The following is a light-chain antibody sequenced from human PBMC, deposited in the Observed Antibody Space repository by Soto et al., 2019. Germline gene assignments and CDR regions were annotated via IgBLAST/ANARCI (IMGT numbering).Light chain of an antibody. CDR3: PAWDDSLHVV. CDR1: SSNIGSNY. J-gene: IGLJ2*01. Sequence: QSVLTQPPSASGTPGQRVTISCSGSSSNIGSNYVYWYQQLPGTAAKLLIYRNNQRPSGVPDRFSGSKSGTSASLAISGLRSEDEADYYCPAWDDSLHVVFGGGTKLTVL. V-gene: IGLV1-47*01. CDR2: RNN.